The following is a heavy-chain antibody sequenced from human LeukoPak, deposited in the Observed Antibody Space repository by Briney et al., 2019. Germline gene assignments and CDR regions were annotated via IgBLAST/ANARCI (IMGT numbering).Heavy chain of an antibody. CDR2: ISAYNGNT. V-gene: IGHV1-18*01. CDR1: GYTFTSYG. D-gene: IGHD6-13*01. J-gene: IGHJ3*02. Sequence: ASVKVSCKASGYTFTSYGISWVRQAPGQGLEWMGWISAYNGNTNYAQKLQGRVTMTTDTSTSTAYMELRSLRSDDTAVYYCARDGYSNSWYPGHDAFDIWGQGTMVTVSS. CDR3: ARDGYSNSWYPGHDAFDI.